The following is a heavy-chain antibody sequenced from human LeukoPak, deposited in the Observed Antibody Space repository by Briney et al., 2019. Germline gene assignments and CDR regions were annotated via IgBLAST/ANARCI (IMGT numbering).Heavy chain of an antibody. CDR1: GYTFISYG. CDR2: ISAYNGIT. J-gene: IGHJ4*02. CDR3: ARSRSIAAAADY. V-gene: IGHV1-18*01. D-gene: IGHD6-13*01. Sequence: ASVKVSCKASGYTFISYGISWVRQGPGQGLEWMGWISAYNGITNYVQKLQGRVTMTTDTSTSTAYMELRSLRSDDTAVYYCARSRSIAAAADYWGQGTLVIVSS.